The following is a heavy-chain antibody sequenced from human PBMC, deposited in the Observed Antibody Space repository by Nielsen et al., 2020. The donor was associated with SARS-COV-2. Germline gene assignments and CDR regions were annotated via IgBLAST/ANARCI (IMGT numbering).Heavy chain of an antibody. V-gene: IGHV1-3*01. CDR2: VNVGNGNT. D-gene: IGHD2-15*01. Sequence: ASVKVSCKASGYTFTSYAIHWVRQAPGQRLEWMGWVNVGNGNTKYSQKFQGRVTITRDTSANTAHMELSSLRSEDTAVYYCARGVVAVVVAATKKGSWFDPWGQGTLVTVSS. CDR3: ARGVVAVVVAATKKGSWFDP. CDR1: GYTFTSYA. J-gene: IGHJ5*02.